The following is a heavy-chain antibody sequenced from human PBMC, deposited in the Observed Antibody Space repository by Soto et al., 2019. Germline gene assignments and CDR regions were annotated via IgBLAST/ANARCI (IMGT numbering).Heavy chain of an antibody. CDR3: AMVDVYVTPSPQDV. Sequence: QVQLVQSGAEVKNPGASVKVSCKASGSTFTRYGIGWARQAPGQGLEWRGWINTYNGNTNYAQNVQGRVTLTTDTSTSTAYMELRSLRSNDTAIYYCAMVDVYVTPSPQDVWGQGTTVIVSS. CDR2: INTYNGNT. J-gene: IGHJ6*02. D-gene: IGHD3-16*01. V-gene: IGHV1-18*01. CDR1: GSTFTRYG.